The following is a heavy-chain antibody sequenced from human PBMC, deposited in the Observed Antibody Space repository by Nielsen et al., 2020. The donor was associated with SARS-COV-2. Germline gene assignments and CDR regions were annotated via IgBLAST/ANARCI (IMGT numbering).Heavy chain of an antibody. CDR2: ISYDGNNK. CDR3: AKDWTAIVVVPSGGVDY. V-gene: IGHV3-30*18. J-gene: IGHJ4*02. D-gene: IGHD2-15*01. CDR1: GFTFSTYG. Sequence: GGSLRLSCAASGFTFSTYGMHWVRQALGKGLEWVAAISYDGNNKYYVDSVKGRFTISRDNSKNTLYLQMSSLREEDTAVYYCAKDWTAIVVVPSGGVDYWGQGTLVTVSS.